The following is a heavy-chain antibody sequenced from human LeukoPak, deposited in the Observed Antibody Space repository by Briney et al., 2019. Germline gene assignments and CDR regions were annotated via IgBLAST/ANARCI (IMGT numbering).Heavy chain of an antibody. CDR2: IYHSGST. D-gene: IGHD3-22*01. V-gene: IGHV4-30-2*01. Sequence: SQTLSLTCAVSGGSISSGGYSWSWIRQPPGKGLEWIGYIYHSGSTYYNPSLKSRVTISVDRSKNQFSLKLSSVTAADTAVYYCARGRRSGYLLYWGQGTLVTVSS. CDR1: GGSISSGGYS. J-gene: IGHJ4*02. CDR3: ARGRRSGYLLY.